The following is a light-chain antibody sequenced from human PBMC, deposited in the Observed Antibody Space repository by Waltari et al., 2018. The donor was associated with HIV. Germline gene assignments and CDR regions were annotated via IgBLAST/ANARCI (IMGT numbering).Light chain of an antibody. V-gene: IGLV1-47*01. CDR3: AAWDDSLSGVV. Sequence: QSVLTQPPSASGTPGQRVTISCSGSSSNIGSNYVYWYQPLPGTAPKLLLYRNIQRPSGVPDRFSGSKSGTSASLAISGLRSEDEADYYCAAWDDSLSGVVFGGGTKLTVL. J-gene: IGLJ2*01. CDR2: RNI. CDR1: SSNIGSNY.